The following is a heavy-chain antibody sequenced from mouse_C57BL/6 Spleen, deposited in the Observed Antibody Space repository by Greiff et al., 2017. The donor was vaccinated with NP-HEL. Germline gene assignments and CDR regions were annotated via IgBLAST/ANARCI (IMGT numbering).Heavy chain of an antibody. D-gene: IGHD1-1*01. V-gene: IGHV1-26*01. CDR1: GYTFTDYY. J-gene: IGHJ2*01. CDR2: INPNNGGT. CDR3: ARSGDYYGSSWIDY. Sequence: EVQLQQSGPELVKPGASVKISCKASGYTFTDYYMNWVKQSHGKSLEWIGDINPNNGGTSYNQKFKGKATLTVDKSSSTAYMELRSLTSEDSAVYYCARSGDYYGSSWIDYWGQGTTLTVSS.